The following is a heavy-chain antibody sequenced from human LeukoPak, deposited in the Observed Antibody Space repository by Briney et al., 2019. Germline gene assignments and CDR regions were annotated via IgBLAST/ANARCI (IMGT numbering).Heavy chain of an antibody. V-gene: IGHV4-39*01. Sequence: SETLSLTCTVSGDSISSSSYYWGWVRQPPGKGLEWIGSIYYIGSTYYNPSLKSRVTISVDTSTNQFSLKLSSVTAADTAVYYCAKTLPYSGGWRATFDFWGQGTLVTVSS. J-gene: IGHJ4*02. CDR2: IYYIGST. CDR1: GDSISSSSYY. CDR3: AKTLPYSGGWRATFDF. D-gene: IGHD6-19*01.